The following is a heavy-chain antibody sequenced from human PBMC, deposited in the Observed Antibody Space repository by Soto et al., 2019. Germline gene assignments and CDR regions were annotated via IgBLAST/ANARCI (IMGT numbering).Heavy chain of an antibody. V-gene: IGHV1-69*06. J-gene: IGHJ6*02. CDR3: ARDPVDLFGYMDV. D-gene: IGHD6-25*01. CDR2: IIPLLGTA. CDR1: EGTFSSYS. Sequence: QEELVQSGAGVKKPGSSVNVSCKASEGTFSSYSITWVRQAPGQRLEWMGEIIPLLGTANYAQKFQGRVTITGDKSTSTIYMGLSSLRSDDTAVYYCARDPVDLFGYMDVWGQGTTVTVSS.